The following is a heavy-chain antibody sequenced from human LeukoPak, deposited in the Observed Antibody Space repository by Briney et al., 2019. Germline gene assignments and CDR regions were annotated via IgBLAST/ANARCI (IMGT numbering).Heavy chain of an antibody. CDR2: INHSGST. D-gene: IGHD3-9*01. J-gene: IGHJ5*02. CDR1: GGSFSGYY. V-gene: IGHV4-34*01. Sequence: SETLSLTCAVSGGSFSGYYWSWIRQPPGKGLEWIGEINHSGSTNYNPSLKSRVTISVDTSKNQFSLKLSSVTAADTAVYYCARAPWLLNWFDPWGQGTLVTVSP. CDR3: ARAPWLLNWFDP.